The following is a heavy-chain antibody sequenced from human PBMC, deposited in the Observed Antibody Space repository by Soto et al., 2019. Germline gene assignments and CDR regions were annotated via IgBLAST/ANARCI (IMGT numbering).Heavy chain of an antibody. J-gene: IGHJ4*02. D-gene: IGHD6-19*01. Sequence: PGGSLRLSCAASGFTFSSYAMSWVRQAPGKGLEWVSAISGSGDSTYYADSVKGRFTISRDNSKNTLYLQMNSLRAEDTAVYYSAKDQDSSGWAQYYWGQGTLVTASS. CDR2: ISGSGDST. CDR1: GFTFSSYA. CDR3: AKDQDSSGWAQYY. V-gene: IGHV3-23*01.